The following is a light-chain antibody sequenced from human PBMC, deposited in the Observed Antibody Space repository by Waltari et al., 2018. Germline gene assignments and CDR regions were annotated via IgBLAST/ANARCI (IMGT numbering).Light chain of an antibody. CDR1: QSASTNY. V-gene: IGKV3-20*01. CDR2: AAS. CDR3: QQYGSSLLT. J-gene: IGKJ4*01. Sequence: IVLTQSPGTLSLSPGERATLSCRASQSASTNYLAWYQQKPGQAPRLLIYAASRRATGISDRFSGSGSGTDLTLTISGLEPEDFAVYYCQQYGSSLLTFGGGTKVEIK.